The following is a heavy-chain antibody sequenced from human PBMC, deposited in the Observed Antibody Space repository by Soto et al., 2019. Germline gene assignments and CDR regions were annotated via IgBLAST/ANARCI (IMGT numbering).Heavy chain of an antibody. D-gene: IGHD2-15*01. CDR1: GFAFSTYD. J-gene: IGHJ4*02. Sequence: EVQMVVSGGGLVQPGGSLRLSCAASGFAFSTYDMNWVRQAPGKGLEWVSYISSSSSSIYYTDSVKGRFTSSRDNAKNSLSLQMKSLRDEDTAVYYCASGKVVAPEMNYFDYWGQGTLVTVSS. CDR2: ISSSSSSI. CDR3: ASGKVVAPEMNYFDY. V-gene: IGHV3-48*02.